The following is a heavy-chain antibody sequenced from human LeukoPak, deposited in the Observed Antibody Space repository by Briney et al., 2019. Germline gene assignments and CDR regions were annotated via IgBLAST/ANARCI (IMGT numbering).Heavy chain of an antibody. J-gene: IGHJ4*02. D-gene: IGHD1-14*01. CDR1: GFTFSSYS. Sequence: GGSLRLSCAASGFTFSSYSMNWVRQAPGKGLEWVSSISSSSSYIYYADSGKGRFTISRDNAKNSLHLQMNSLRAEHTAVYSCARGGANHDYWGQGTLLTVSS. V-gene: IGHV3-21*01. CDR3: ARGGANHDY. CDR2: ISSSSSYI.